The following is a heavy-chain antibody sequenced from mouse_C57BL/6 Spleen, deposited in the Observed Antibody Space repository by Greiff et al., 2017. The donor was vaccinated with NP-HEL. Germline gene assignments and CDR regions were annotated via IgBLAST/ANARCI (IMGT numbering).Heavy chain of an antibody. Sequence: QVQLQQSGPELVKPGASVKISCKASGYAFSSSWMNWVKQRPGKGLEWIGRIYSGDGDTNYNGKFKGKATLTADKSSSTAYMQLSSLTSEDSAVYFCARRKSGAMDYWGQGTSVTVSS. D-gene: IGHD3-1*01. V-gene: IGHV1-82*01. CDR1: GYAFSSSW. CDR3: ARRKSGAMDY. CDR2: IYSGDGDT. J-gene: IGHJ4*01.